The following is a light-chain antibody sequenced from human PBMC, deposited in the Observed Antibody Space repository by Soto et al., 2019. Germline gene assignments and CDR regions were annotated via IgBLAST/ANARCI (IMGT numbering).Light chain of an antibody. V-gene: IGLV7-43*01. CDR3: LLYSGGVHV. CDR1: TGAVTSGHF. Sequence: QAVVTQEPSLTVSPGGTVTLTCASSTGAVTSGHFPNWYQQKPGQAPRALIYRTTNKHSWTPDRFSGSLLGGKAALTLTDAQSEDEAEYYCLLYSGGVHVFGGGTKLTFL. CDR2: RTT. J-gene: IGLJ2*01.